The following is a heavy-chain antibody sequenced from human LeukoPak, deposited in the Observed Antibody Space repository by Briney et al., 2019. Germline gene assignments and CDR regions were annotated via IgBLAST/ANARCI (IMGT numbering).Heavy chain of an antibody. V-gene: IGHV4-34*01. Sequence: SETLSLTCAVYGGSFSGYYWSWIRQPPGKGLEWIGEINHSGSTNYNPSLKSRVTISVGTSKNQFSLKLSSVTAADTAVYYCARLLAYCGGDCYPSSNFDLWGRGTLVTVSS. CDR3: ARLLAYCGGDCYPSSNFDL. CDR2: INHSGST. J-gene: IGHJ2*01. D-gene: IGHD2-21*02. CDR1: GGSFSGYY.